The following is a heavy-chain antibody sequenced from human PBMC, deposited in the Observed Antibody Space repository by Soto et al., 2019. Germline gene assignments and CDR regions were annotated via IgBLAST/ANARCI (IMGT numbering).Heavy chain of an antibody. Sequence: CRVGGECSSGWSWSWLRQPPGKGPEWIGEINHSGSTKYNPSLESRVTISVDTSKNQFSLKLNSVSAADTAVYYCARTGGMDVWSQGATVTVSS. CDR1: GECSSGWS. V-gene: IGHV4-34*01. CDR3: ARTGGMDV. J-gene: IGHJ6*02. CDR2: INHSGST.